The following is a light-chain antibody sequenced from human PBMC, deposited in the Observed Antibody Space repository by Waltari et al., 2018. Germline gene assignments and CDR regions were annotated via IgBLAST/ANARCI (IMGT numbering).Light chain of an antibody. CDR1: SLRSYY. CDR3: NSRDSTGNHFYV. V-gene: IGLV3-19*01. Sequence: SSELTQDPAVSVALGQTVRITCQGDSLRSYYASWYQQKPGQAPVVVIYGKNNRPSVIPNRFSESRSGNTASLSITGAQAEDEADYYCNSRDSTGNHFYVFGTGTKVTVL. J-gene: IGLJ1*01. CDR2: GKN.